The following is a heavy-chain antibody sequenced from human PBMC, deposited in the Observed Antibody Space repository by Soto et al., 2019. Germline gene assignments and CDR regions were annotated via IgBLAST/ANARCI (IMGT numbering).Heavy chain of an antibody. CDR3: VSYDRQSGRYSLDY. J-gene: IGHJ4*02. D-gene: IGHD3-10*01. CDR1: GDSISYYY. Sequence: QVQLQESGPGLVKPSETLSLTCTVSGDSISYYYWSWIRQPPGKGLEWIGYVYYDGSTKYNPSLESRVTMSIDTSKNQFSLKLSSVIAADTAVYYCVSYDRQSGRYSLDYWGQGTLVTVSS. V-gene: IGHV4-59*01. CDR2: VYYDGST.